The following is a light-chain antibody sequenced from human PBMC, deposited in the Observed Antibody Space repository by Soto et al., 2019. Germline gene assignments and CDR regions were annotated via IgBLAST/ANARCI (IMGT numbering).Light chain of an antibody. CDR1: QGVSSN. J-gene: IGKJ4*01. V-gene: IGKV3-11*01. CDR3: QQRSNWPT. CDR2: DAS. Sequence: EIVLTQSPATLSLSPGERATLSCRASQGVSSNLAWYQQKPGQAPRLLIYDASSRATGIPARFSGSGSGTDFTLTIRSLAPEDFAVYFCQQRSNWPTFGGGTKVEN.